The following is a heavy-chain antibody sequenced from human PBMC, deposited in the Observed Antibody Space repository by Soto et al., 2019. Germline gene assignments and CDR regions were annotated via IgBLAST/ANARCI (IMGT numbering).Heavy chain of an antibody. CDR3: ARDTGNFFDY. Sequence: ASVKVSCKASGYTFTSYTGSWVRQAPGQGLEWVGWIGPSSGNTDSARSLQGRVTMTTDTSTSTAYMELRSLRSDDTAVYYCARDTGNFFDYWGQGTLVTVSS. V-gene: IGHV1-18*01. J-gene: IGHJ4*02. CDR2: IGPSSGNT. CDR1: GYTFTSYT.